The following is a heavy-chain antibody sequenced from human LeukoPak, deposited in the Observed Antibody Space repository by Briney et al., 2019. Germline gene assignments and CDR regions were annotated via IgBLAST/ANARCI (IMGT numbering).Heavy chain of an antibody. CDR3: ARRGGVGFTSYFTIAVAGYFDY. CDR1: GGTFSSYA. CDR2: ISAYNGNT. Sequence: PRASVKVSCKASGGTFSSYAISWVRQAPGQGLEWMGWISAYNGNTNYAQKLQGRVTMTTDTSTSTAYMELRSLRSDDTAVYYCARRGGVGFTSYFTIAVAGYFDYWGQGTLVTVSS. V-gene: IGHV1-18*01. D-gene: IGHD6-19*01. J-gene: IGHJ4*02.